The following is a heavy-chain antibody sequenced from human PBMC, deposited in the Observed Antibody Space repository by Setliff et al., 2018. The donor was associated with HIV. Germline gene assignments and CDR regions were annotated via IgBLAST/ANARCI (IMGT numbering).Heavy chain of an antibody. CDR3: ARWCAAAGFYPAIYHFDS. CDR1: GGSVSSSSYY. J-gene: IGHJ4*02. D-gene: IGHD2-2*02. V-gene: IGHV4-61*01. CDR2: IHYSGTS. Sequence: SETLSLTCTVSGGSVSSSSYYWNWIRQSPEKGLEWLGNIHYSGTSNYNSSLKSRIVISLDTSKKQFSLTFYSVTAADTAVYCCARWCAAAGFYPAIYHFDSWGQGTLVTVS.